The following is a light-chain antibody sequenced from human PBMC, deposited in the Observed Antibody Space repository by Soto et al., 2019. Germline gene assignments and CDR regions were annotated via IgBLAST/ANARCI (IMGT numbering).Light chain of an antibody. Sequence: AIQMAQSPSSLSASVGDRVTITCRASQGIGNDVGWYQQKPGKAPKLLLYAATTLQSGGPSRFSGPRSGTDFTLTISSLQPEDFATYYCLQDHNYPLTFGGGTKVEIK. J-gene: IGKJ4*01. V-gene: IGKV1-6*02. CDR3: LQDHNYPLT. CDR2: AAT. CDR1: QGIGND.